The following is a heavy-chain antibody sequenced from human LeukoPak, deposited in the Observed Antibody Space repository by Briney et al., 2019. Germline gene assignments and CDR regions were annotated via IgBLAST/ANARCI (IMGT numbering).Heavy chain of an antibody. J-gene: IGHJ4*02. CDR2: ISGSGGTT. V-gene: IGHV3-23*01. Sequence: GGSLRLSCAASGFTFTSYAMSWVRQAPGKGLEWVSAISGSGGTTYYADSVKGRFTISRDNSENTLYLQTNSLRAEDTAVYYCAKAFTTVDPRYYWGQGTLVTVSS. CDR1: GFTFTSYA. CDR3: AKAFTTVDPRYY. D-gene: IGHD4-23*01.